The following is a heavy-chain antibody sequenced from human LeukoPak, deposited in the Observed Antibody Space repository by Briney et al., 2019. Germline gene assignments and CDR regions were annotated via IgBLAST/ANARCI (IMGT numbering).Heavy chain of an antibody. V-gene: IGHV1-69*06. CDR1: GGTFSSYA. CDR3: ARVPVDGYFDP. CDR2: IIPIFGTA. J-gene: IGHJ5*02. Sequence: SVKVSCKASGGTFSSYAISWVRQAPGQGLEWMGRIIPIFGTANYAQKFQGRVTITADKSTGTAYMELSSLRSEDTAVYHCARVPVDGYFDPWGQGTLVTVSS. D-gene: IGHD5-24*01.